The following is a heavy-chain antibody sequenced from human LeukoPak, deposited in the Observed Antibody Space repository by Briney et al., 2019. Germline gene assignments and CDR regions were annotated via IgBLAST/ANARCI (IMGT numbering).Heavy chain of an antibody. D-gene: IGHD5-12*01. CDR2: ISWNSGSI. CDR1: GFTFDDYA. V-gene: IGHV3-9*01. J-gene: IGHJ4*02. Sequence: GGSLRLSCAASGFTFDDYAMHWVRQAPGKGLEWVSGISWNSGSIGYADSVKGRFTISRDNSKNTLYLQMGRLRGEDTAVYYCARVGEATAFDYWGQGTLVTVSS. CDR3: ARVGEATAFDY.